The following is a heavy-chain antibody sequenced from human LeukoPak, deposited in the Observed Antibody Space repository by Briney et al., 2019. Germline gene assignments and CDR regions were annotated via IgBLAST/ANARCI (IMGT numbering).Heavy chain of an antibody. J-gene: IGHJ5*02. V-gene: IGHV3-48*04. D-gene: IGHD3/OR15-3a*01. Sequence: GGSLRLSCATSGFTFRTFSMNWVRQAPGKGLEWLSYISSGGTPIYYADSVKGRFTISRDDAQNLVYLQMNSLRAEDTAVYYCTYLRTPYYNDKWLDPWGQGALVTVSS. CDR1: GFTFRTFS. CDR2: ISSGGTPI. CDR3: TYLRTPYYNDKWLDP.